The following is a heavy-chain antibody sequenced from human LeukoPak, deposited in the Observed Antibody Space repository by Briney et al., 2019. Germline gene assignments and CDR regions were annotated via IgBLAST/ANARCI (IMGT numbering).Heavy chain of an antibody. J-gene: IGHJ3*02. CDR2: INHSGST. Sequence: KPSETLSLTCAVYGGSFSGYYWSWIRQPPGKGLEWIGEINHSGSTNYNPSLKSRVTISVDTSKNQFSLKLSSVTAADTAVYYCARGQDSSGYYYGWSDAFDIWGQGTMVTVSS. D-gene: IGHD3-22*01. CDR1: GGSFSGYY. CDR3: ARGQDSSGYYYGWSDAFDI. V-gene: IGHV4-34*01.